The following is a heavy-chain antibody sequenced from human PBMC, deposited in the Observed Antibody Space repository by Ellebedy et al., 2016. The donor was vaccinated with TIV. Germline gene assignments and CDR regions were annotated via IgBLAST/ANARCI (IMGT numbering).Heavy chain of an antibody. CDR3: GRERDGRGY. Sequence: MPSETLSLTCIVSGGSMSGYYWSRIRQPPGKGLEWIGYTYPGGSTHYNPSLIGRVTVSVDTSKKQFSLKLSSVTAADTAVYYCGRERDGRGYWGQGTLVSVSS. V-gene: IGHV4-59*01. CDR1: GGSMSGYY. D-gene: IGHD5-24*01. J-gene: IGHJ4*02. CDR2: TYPGGST.